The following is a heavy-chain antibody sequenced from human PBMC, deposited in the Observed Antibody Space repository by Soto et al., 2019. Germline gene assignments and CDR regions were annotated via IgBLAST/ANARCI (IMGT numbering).Heavy chain of an antibody. CDR3: AKDFGYNYGYDAFDI. V-gene: IGHV3-23*01. CDR2: VSGSGGST. J-gene: IGHJ3*02. Sequence: EVQLLESGGGSVQPGGSLRLSCAASGFTFSSYAMSWVRQAPGKGLEWVSGVSGSGGSTYCVDSVKGRFTISRDNSKNTLYLQMNRLRAEDTAVYYCAKDFGYNYGYDAFDIWGQGTMVTVSS. D-gene: IGHD5-18*01. CDR1: GFTFSSYA.